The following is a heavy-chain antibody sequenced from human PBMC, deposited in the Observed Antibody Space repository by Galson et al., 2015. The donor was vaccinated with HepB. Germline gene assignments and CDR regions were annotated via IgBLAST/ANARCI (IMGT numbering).Heavy chain of an antibody. CDR2: ISGSGATT. D-gene: IGHD2-21*01. CDR3: AKAGGYCGGDCFPD. CDR1: GFTFSSYA. Sequence: SLRLSCAASGFTFSSYAMSWVRQAPGKGLEWVSSISGSGATTFYADSVKGRFIISKDNSRNTLYLQMNSLRAEDTAVYYCAKAGGYCGGDCFPDWGQGTLVTVSS. V-gene: IGHV3-23*01. J-gene: IGHJ1*01.